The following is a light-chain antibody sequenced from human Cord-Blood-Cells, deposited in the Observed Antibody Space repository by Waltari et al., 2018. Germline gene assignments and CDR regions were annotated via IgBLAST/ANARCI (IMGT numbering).Light chain of an antibody. CDR1: QSLLHSNGYNY. Sequence: DIVMTQSPLSLPVTPGEPASISCRSSQSLLHSNGYNYLDWYLQKPGQSPQLLIYLGSNRASGVPDRFSGSGSGTDFTLKISRVEAEDVGVYYCMQALQHWTFGQGTKVEIK. CDR3: MQALQHWT. V-gene: IGKV2-28*01. J-gene: IGKJ1*01. CDR2: LGS.